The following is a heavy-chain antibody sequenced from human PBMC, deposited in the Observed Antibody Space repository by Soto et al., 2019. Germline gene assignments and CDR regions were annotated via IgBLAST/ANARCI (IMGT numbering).Heavy chain of an antibody. Sequence: SETLSLTCSVSGGSISSSYYYWAWIRQPPGKGLEWIGTIYYSGSTYYNPSLESQVTISIDTSKNRFSLRLNSVTAADTALYYCARNGDGFWSGYFFDYWGQGTLVTVSS. CDR1: GGSISSSYYY. V-gene: IGHV4-39*01. J-gene: IGHJ4*02. CDR3: ARNGDGFWSGYFFDY. CDR2: IYYSGST. D-gene: IGHD3-3*01.